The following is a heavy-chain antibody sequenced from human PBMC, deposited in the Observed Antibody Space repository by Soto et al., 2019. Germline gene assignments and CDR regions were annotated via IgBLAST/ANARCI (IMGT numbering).Heavy chain of an antibody. V-gene: IGHV3-21*01. J-gene: IGHJ4*02. CDR3: AREVDYGDHSGY. D-gene: IGHD4-17*01. CDR1: GFTFSSYS. Sequence: EVQLVESGGGLVKPGGSLRLSCAASGFTFSSYSMNWVRQAPGKGLEWVSSISSSSSYIYYADSVKGRFTISRDNAKNSLYLQMNSLRAEDTAVYYCAREVDYGDHSGYWGQGTLVTVSS. CDR2: ISSSSSYI.